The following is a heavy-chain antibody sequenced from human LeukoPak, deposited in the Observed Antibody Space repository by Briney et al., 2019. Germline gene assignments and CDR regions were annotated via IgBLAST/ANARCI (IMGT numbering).Heavy chain of an antibody. CDR1: GGSISSYY. Sequence: SETLSLTCTVSGGSISSYYWSWIRQPPGKGLEWIGYIYYSGSTNYNPSLKSRVTISVDTSKNQFSLKLSSVTAADTAVYYCARLLWFGELLYKGYYFDYWGQGTLVTVSS. CDR3: ARLLWFGELLYKGYYFDY. J-gene: IGHJ4*02. D-gene: IGHD3-10*01. CDR2: IYYSGST. V-gene: IGHV4-59*01.